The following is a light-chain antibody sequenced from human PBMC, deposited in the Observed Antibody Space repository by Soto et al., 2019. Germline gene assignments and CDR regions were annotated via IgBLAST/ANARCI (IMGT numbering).Light chain of an antibody. J-gene: IGLJ2*01. V-gene: IGLV2-14*01. CDR1: SSDVGGHKY. CDR3: TSYTSSTTPVV. CDR2: EVS. Sequence: QSVLTQPASVSGSPGQSITISCTGTSSDVGGHKYVSWYQQHPGKAPKLMIYEVSNRPSGVSYRFSGSKSGNTASLTISGLQAEDEADYYCTSYTSSTTPVVFGGGTKLTVL.